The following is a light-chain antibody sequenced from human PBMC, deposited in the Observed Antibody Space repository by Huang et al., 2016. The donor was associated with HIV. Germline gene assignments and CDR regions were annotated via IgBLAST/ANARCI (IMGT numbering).Light chain of an antibody. J-gene: IGKJ2*01. CDR1: QSVCGY. CDR2: DTS. V-gene: IGKV3-11*01. CDR3: QQPGS. Sequence: EIVLTQSPATLSLSPGERATLSCRGSQSVCGYLAWYQQKRGQATRLLIYDTSTRATGSAGRLSGSGSGTNITRTMSRLEPEDFAIYYCQQPGSFGQGTKVDIK.